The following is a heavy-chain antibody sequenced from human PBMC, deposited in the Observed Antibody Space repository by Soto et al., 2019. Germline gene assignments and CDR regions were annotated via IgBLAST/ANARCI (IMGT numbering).Heavy chain of an antibody. V-gene: IGHV3-23*01. D-gene: IGHD6-13*01. CDR3: ARGSSGYISSWYYFDY. Sequence: XGSLKLSCAASGFTFTDYALSWVRQAPGKGLEWVATISGIGGSTYLADSVKGRLSISRDNSKNTVPLLMNSLRAEDTAVYFCARGSSGYISSWYYFDYWGRGTLVTVSS. CDR2: ISGIGGST. J-gene: IGHJ4*02. CDR1: GFTFTDYA.